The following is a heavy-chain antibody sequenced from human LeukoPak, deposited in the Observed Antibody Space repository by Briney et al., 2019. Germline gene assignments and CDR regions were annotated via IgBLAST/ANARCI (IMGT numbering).Heavy chain of an antibody. D-gene: IGHD5-12*01. V-gene: IGHV3-53*01. CDR1: GFTVSRNY. Sequence: GGSLRLSCAVFGFTVSRNYMSWVRQAPGKGLEWVSVIYSGGSTDYADSVKGRFTISRDNSKNTVYLQMNSLRPEDTAMYYCAREGGYVFDYWGQGTLVTVSS. J-gene: IGHJ4*02. CDR2: IYSGGST. CDR3: AREGGYVFDY.